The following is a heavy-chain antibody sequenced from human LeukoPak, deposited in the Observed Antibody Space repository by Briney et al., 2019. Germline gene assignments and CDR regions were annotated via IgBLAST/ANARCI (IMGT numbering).Heavy chain of an antibody. CDR1: GGSFSAYY. CDR2: INHSGST. CDR3: ATEFYDFLSGESWFDP. Sequence: SETLSLTCAVYGGSFSAYYWSWIRQPPGKGLEWIGEINHSGSTNYNPSLKSRVTISVDRSKNQFSLKLSSVTAADTAVYYCATEFYDFLSGESWFDPWGQGALVTVS. V-gene: IGHV4-34*01. D-gene: IGHD3-9*01. J-gene: IGHJ5*02.